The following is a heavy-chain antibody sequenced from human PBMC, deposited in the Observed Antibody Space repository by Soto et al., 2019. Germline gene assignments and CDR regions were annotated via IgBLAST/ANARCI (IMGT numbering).Heavy chain of an antibody. D-gene: IGHD6-13*01. J-gene: IGHJ6*03. V-gene: IGHV1-8*01. CDR1: GYAFTSYD. CDR3: ALDRQQLATYYYYYYMDV. CDR2: MNPNSGNT. Sequence: ASVKVSCEASGYAFTSYDINCVRQATGQGLEWMGWMNPNSGNTGYAQKFQGRVTMTRNTSISTAYMELSSLRSEDTAVYYCALDRQQLATYYYYYYMDVWGKGTTVTVSS.